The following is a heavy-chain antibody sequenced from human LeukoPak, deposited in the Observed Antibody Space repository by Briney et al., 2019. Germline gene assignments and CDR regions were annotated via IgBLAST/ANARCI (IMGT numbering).Heavy chain of an antibody. Sequence: PGGSLRLSCAASGFTFSSYAMHWVRQAPGKGLEWVAVISYDGSNKYYADSVKGRFTISRDNSKNTLYLQMNSLRAEDTAVYYCARDFDWLSYFDYWGQGTLVTVSS. CDR1: GFTFSSYA. D-gene: IGHD3-9*01. J-gene: IGHJ4*02. CDR2: ISYDGSNK. CDR3: ARDFDWLSYFDY. V-gene: IGHV3-30-3*01.